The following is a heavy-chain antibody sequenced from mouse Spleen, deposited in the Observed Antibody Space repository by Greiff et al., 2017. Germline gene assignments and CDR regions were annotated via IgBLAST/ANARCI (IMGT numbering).Heavy chain of an antibody. CDR3: AREAGYYGGFAY. CDR2: ISFSGST. CDR1: GYSITSGYD. Sequence: EVQLQESGPGMVKPSQSLSLTCTVTGYSITSGYDWHWIRHFPGNKLEWMGYISFSGSTTYNPSLKSRISITHDTSKNHFFLKLNSVTTEDIATYYCAREAGYYGGFAYWGQGTLVTVSA. D-gene: IGHD2-3*01. J-gene: IGHJ3*01. V-gene: IGHV3-1*01.